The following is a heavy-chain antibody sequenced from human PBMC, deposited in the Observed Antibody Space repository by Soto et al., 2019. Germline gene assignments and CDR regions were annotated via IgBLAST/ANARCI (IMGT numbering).Heavy chain of an antibody. V-gene: IGHV3-30-3*01. CDR2: ISYDGSNK. Sequence: PGGSLRLSCAASGFTFSSYAMHWVRQAPGKGLEWVAVISYDGSNKYYADSVKGRFTISRDNSKNTLYLQMNSLRAEDTAVYYCARGKRLSTVVTGIIDYWGQGTLVTVSS. CDR1: GFTFSSYA. CDR3: ARGKRLSTVVTGIIDY. D-gene: IGHD4-17*01. J-gene: IGHJ4*02.